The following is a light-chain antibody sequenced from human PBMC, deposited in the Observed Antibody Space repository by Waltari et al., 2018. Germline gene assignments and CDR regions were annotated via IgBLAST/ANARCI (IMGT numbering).Light chain of an antibody. Sequence: EIVLTQSPGTLSLSPGERATLSCRVSQSVSRTLAWYQQKPGQAPRLLIYGASTRATGIPDRFSGSGSGTDFSLTISRLEPEDFAVYYCQHYVRLPVTFGQWTKVEIK. V-gene: IGKV3-20*01. CDR2: GAS. J-gene: IGKJ1*01. CDR1: QSVSRT. CDR3: QHYVRLPVT.